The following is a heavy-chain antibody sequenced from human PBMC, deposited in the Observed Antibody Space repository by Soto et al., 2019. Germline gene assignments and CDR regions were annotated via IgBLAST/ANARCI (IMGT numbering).Heavy chain of an antibody. CDR1: GFTFNNYG. V-gene: IGHV3-33*01. Sequence: QVHLVESGGGVVQPGRSLRLSCETSGFTFNNYGMHWVRQAPGKGLEWVAVIWHDGSQKDYGDSVKGRCTISRDNSKNMLYLQMSSLTAEDTGVYYCARERGGQQRCSYGVCSYYYNGMDVWGQGTMVTV. CDR2: IWHDGSQK. D-gene: IGHD2-8*01. CDR3: ARERGGQQRCSYGVCSYYYNGMDV. J-gene: IGHJ6*02.